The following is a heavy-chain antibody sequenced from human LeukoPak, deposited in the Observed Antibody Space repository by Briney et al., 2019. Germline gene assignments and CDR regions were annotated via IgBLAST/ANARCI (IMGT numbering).Heavy chain of an antibody. Sequence: SETLSLTCTVSGGSISGYYWSWIRQPPGKGLEWIEYIYYNGGTNYNPSLRSRVTISVDTSKNHFSLRLSSVTAADTAMYYCARAGGVDTAMDANFDYWGQGTLVTVSS. CDR1: GGSISGYY. V-gene: IGHV4-59*01. CDR3: ARAGGVDTAMDANFDY. CDR2: IYYNGGT. J-gene: IGHJ4*02. D-gene: IGHD5-18*01.